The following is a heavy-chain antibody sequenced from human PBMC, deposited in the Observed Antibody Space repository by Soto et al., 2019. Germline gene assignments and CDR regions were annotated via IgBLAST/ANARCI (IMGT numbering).Heavy chain of an antibody. CDR3: AKDLLRPGRAYGMDV. CDR1: GFTFSSYG. Sequence: QVQLVECGGGVVQPGRSLRLSCAASGFTFSSYGMHWVRQAPGKGLEWVAVISYDGSNKYYADSVKGRFTISRDNSKNTLYLQMNSLRVEDTAVYYCAKDLLRPGRAYGMDVWGQGTTVTVSS. V-gene: IGHV3-30*18. CDR2: ISYDGSNK. J-gene: IGHJ6*02.